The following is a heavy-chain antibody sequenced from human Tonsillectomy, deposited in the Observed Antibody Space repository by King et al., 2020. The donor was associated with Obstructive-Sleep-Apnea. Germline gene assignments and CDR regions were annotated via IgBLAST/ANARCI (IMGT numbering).Heavy chain of an antibody. D-gene: IGHD6-19*01. CDR1: GNSISSTYF. CDR2: IYHSGST. V-gene: IGHV4-38-2*02. J-gene: IGHJ1*01. CDR3: ARGRSGWSEYFQH. Sequence: QLQESGPGLGKPSETLSLICTVSGNSISSTYFWGWIRQPPGKGLEWIGNIYHSGSTYYNPSLKSRVTISVDTSKDQFSLKVNSVTAADTAVYYCARGRSGWSEYFQHWGQGTLVTVSS.